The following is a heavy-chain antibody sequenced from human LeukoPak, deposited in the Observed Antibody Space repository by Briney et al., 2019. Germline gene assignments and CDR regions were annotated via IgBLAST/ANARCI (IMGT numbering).Heavy chain of an antibody. V-gene: IGHV3-7*01. D-gene: IGHD1-1*01. CDR1: GFTFSSYW. Sequence: GGSLRLSCAASGFTFSSYWMSWMRQAPGKGLEWVANIKYDGNEEYYVDSVRGRFTISRDNAKNSLYLQLNSLRVEDTAVYYCKSGGAAPGSFDYWGQGTLSPSPQ. CDR2: IKYDGNEE. J-gene: IGHJ4*02. CDR3: KSGGAAPGSFDY.